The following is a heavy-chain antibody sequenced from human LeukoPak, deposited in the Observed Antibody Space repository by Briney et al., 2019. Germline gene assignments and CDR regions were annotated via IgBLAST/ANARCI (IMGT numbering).Heavy chain of an antibody. CDR3: AREMKIVEPYYYGIGV. CDR2: MWYDGSNK. CDR1: GFTFSSYG. J-gene: IGHJ6*01. D-gene: IGHD2/OR15-2a*01. Sequence: PGGSLRLSCAASGFTFSSYGMHWVRQAPGKGLEWVAIMWYDGSNKYYADSVKGRFTISRDNSKNTLYLQMNSLRAEDTAVYYCAREMKIVEPYYYGIGVWGQGTTVTVSS. V-gene: IGHV3-33*01.